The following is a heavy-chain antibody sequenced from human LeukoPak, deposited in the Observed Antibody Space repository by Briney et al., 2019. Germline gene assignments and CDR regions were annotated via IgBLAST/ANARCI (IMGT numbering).Heavy chain of an antibody. Sequence: GGSLRLSWAASGFTFSSYSMNWVSQAPGKGLEWVSSISSSSSYTYYADSVKGRFTISRDNAKNSLYLQMNSPRAEDTAVYYCARDGYSSSWAMDVWGKGTTVTVSS. D-gene: IGHD6-13*01. CDR1: GFTFSSYS. J-gene: IGHJ6*03. CDR2: ISSSSSYT. CDR3: ARDGYSSSWAMDV. V-gene: IGHV3-21*01.